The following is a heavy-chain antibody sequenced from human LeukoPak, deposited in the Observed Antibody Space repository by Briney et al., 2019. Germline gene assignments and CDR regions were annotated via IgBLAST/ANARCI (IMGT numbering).Heavy chain of an antibody. CDR3: ARLGDYYDSSGHGN. V-gene: IGHV4-4*09. Sequence: SETLSLTCTVAGGSISSYYWSWIRQPPGKGLEWIGYIYTSGSTNYNPSLKSRVTISVDTSKNQFSLKLSSVTAADTSVYYCARLGDYYDSSGHGNWGQGTLVTVSS. D-gene: IGHD3-22*01. CDR2: IYTSGST. J-gene: IGHJ4*02. CDR1: GGSISSYY.